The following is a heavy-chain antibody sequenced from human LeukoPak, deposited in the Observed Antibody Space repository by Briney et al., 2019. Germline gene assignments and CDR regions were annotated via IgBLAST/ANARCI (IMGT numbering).Heavy chain of an antibody. J-gene: IGHJ3*02. CDR1: GFTFSSYE. CDR3: AREAMIVVDAFDI. V-gene: IGHV3-48*03. Sequence: GGSLRLSCAASGFTFSSYEMNWVRQAPGKGLEWVSYISSSGSTIYYADSVKGRFTISRDNAKNSLYLQMNSLRAEDTAVYYCAREAMIVVDAFDIWGQGTMDRVSS. CDR2: ISSSGSTI. D-gene: IGHD3-22*01.